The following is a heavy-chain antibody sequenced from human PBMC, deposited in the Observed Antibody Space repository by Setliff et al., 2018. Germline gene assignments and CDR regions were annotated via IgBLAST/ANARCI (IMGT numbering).Heavy chain of an antibody. J-gene: IGHJ4*02. CDR3: ARMATAGPYYDH. D-gene: IGHD6-13*01. Sequence: GASVKVSCKASGSTFTDSIVNWVHQAPGQGLEWVGWISAYNGDTTYTQNLQGRVTLTTDTSTSTAYMVVKSLTSDDTAVYYCARMATAGPYYDHWGQGTRVTVSS. V-gene: IGHV1-18*01. CDR2: ISAYNGDT. CDR1: GSTFTDSI.